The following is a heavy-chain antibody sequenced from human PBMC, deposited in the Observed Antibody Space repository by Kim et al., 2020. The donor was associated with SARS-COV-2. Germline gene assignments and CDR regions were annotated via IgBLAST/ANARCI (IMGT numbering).Heavy chain of an antibody. CDR3: AKGSYNLDV. D-gene: IGHD1-1*01. V-gene: IGHV3-23*01. J-gene: IGHJ6*02. CDR2: ITGSDSTT. CDR1: GVTFSSHS. Sequence: GGSLRLSCAASGVTFSSHSMSWVRQAPGKGLEWVSSITGSDSTTFYADSVKGRFTISRDNSKSTLWLQMNSLRAEDTAVYYCAKGSYNLDVWGQGTTVTVSS.